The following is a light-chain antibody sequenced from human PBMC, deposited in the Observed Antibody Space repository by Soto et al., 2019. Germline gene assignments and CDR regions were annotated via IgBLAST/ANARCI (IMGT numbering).Light chain of an antibody. CDR1: QSVSTNY. J-gene: IGKJ1*01. CDR2: GAY. V-gene: IGKV3-20*01. CDR3: QQYGSSPPT. Sequence: IVLTQSPGTLSLSPGERATLSCRASQSVSTNYLAWYQRKPGQAPRLLIYGAYSRATDIPPRFSGSGSGTDFTLPSARLEPEDFPVYYWQQYGSSPPTFGIGTKVEIK.